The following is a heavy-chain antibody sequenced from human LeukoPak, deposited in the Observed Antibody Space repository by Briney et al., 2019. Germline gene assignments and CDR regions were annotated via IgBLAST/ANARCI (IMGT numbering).Heavy chain of an antibody. CDR3: ARFEGATSAFDY. D-gene: IGHD1-26*01. Sequence: SVKVSCKASVYTFTSYGISWVRQAPGQGLEWMGGIIPIFGTANYAQKFQGRVTITADESTSTAYMELSSLRSEDTAVYYCARFEGATSAFDYWGQGTLVTVSS. J-gene: IGHJ4*02. V-gene: IGHV1-69*13. CDR2: IIPIFGTA. CDR1: VYTFTSYG.